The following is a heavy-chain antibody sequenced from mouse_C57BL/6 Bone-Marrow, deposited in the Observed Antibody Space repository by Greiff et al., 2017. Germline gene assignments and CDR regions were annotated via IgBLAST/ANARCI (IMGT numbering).Heavy chain of an antibody. CDR1: GYTFTDYE. CDR2: IDPETGGT. CDR3: TPDGKTYYYAMDY. V-gene: IGHV1-15*01. J-gene: IGHJ4*01. D-gene: IGHD2-1*01. Sequence: SGAELVRPGASVTLSCKASGYTFTDYEMHWVKQTPVHGLEWIGAIDPETGGTAYNQKFKGKAILTADKSSSTAYMELRSLTSEDSAVYYCTPDGKTYYYAMDYWGQGTSVTVSS.